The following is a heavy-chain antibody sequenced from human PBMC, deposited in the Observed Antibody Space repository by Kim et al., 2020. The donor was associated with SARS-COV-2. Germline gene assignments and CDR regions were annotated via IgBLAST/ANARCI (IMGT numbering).Heavy chain of an antibody. Sequence: GGSLRLSCAASGFTFSSYSMNWVRQAPGKGLEWVSSISSSSYIYYADSVKGRFTISRDNAKNSLYLQMNSLRAEDTAVYYCARDSLGLSSGAAAGRFGDFDYWGQGTLVTVSS. CDR1: GFTFSSYS. CDR3: ARDSLGLSSGAAAGRFGDFDY. CDR2: ISSSSYI. D-gene: IGHD6-13*01. V-gene: IGHV3-21*01. J-gene: IGHJ4*02.